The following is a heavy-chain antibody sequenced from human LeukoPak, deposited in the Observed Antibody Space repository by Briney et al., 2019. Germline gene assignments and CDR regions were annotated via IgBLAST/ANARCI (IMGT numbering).Heavy chain of an antibody. CDR3: ARDSGWTFDP. J-gene: IGHJ5*02. V-gene: IGHV3-7*01. CDR1: GFTFGSHW. D-gene: IGHD6-19*01. Sequence: GGSLRLSCTASGFTFGSHWMIWVRRAPGKGLEWVANTNQDGSREKYADSVRGRFTVSRDNAKNSVYLQMNSLGVEDTAIYYCARDSGWTFDPWGQGTLVTVSS. CDR2: TNQDGSRE.